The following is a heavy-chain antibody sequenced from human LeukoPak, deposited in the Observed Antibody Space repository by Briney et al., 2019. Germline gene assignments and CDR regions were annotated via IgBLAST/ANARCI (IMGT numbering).Heavy chain of an antibody. Sequence: SETLSLTCAVSGYSISSGYYWGWIRQPPGKGLEWTGNIYHSGSTYYNPSLKSRVTISVDTSKNQFSLKLSSVTAADTAVYYCARLPPYSSSAYYFDYWGQGTLVTVSS. CDR1: GYSISSGYY. CDR2: IYHSGST. D-gene: IGHD6-6*01. J-gene: IGHJ4*02. V-gene: IGHV4-38-2*01. CDR3: ARLPPYSSSAYYFDY.